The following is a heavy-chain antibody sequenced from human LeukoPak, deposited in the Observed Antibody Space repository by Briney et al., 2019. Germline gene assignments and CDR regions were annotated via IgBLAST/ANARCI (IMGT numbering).Heavy chain of an antibody. CDR1: GVSISTGNYY. V-gene: IGHV4-61*02. CDR2: IYTTGGTSGST. D-gene: IGHD3-22*01. CDR3: AWGDSSGYPFDP. J-gene: IGHJ5*02. Sequence: SQTLSLTCTVSGVSISTGNYYWSWIRQPAGKGLEYIGRIYTTGGTSGSTYYNPSLKSRVTISVDTSKNQFSLKLNSVTAADTAVYYCAWGDSSGYPFDPWGQGTLVTVSS.